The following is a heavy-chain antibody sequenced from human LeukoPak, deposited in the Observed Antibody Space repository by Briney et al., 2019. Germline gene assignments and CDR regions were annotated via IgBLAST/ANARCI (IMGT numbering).Heavy chain of an antibody. D-gene: IGHD3-10*01. Sequence: PGGSLRLSCAASGFTVSNNYLTWVRQAPGKGLEWVSAISGSGGSTYYADSVKGRFTISRDNSKNTLYLQMNSLRAEDTAVYYCAKKSRGSGSYYGDYWGQGILVTVSS. CDR2: ISGSGGST. J-gene: IGHJ4*02. V-gene: IGHV3-23*01. CDR1: GFTVSNNY. CDR3: AKKSRGSGSYYGDY.